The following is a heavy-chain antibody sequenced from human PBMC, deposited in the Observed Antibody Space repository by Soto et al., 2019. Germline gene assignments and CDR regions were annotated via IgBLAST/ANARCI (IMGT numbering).Heavy chain of an antibody. CDR2: IFYSGST. D-gene: IGHD3-3*01. CDR3: ARGRFLEWLLSGWFDP. J-gene: IGHJ5*02. Sequence: QVQLQESGPGLVKPSQTLSLTCTVSGGSISSGDYYWSWIRQPPGKGLEWIGYIFYSGSTYYNPSLTIRVTISVDTSKNQFSLKLTSVTAADTAVYYCARGRFLEWLLSGWFDPWGQGTLVTVSS. V-gene: IGHV4-30-4*01. CDR1: GGSISSGDYY.